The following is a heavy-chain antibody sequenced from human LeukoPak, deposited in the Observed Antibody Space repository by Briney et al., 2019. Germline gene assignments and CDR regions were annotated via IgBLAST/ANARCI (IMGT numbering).Heavy chain of an antibody. Sequence: PGGSLRLSCAASGFTFDDYAMHWVRQVPGKGPEWVSGISRNSDTIGYGDSVKGRFTISRDNAKNSLYLQMNSLRAEDTALYYCATNGGGDSGYGNFDYWGQGTLVTVSS. CDR3: ATNGGGDSGYGNFDY. J-gene: IGHJ4*02. V-gene: IGHV3-9*01. D-gene: IGHD5-12*01. CDR1: GFTFDDYA. CDR2: ISRNSDTI.